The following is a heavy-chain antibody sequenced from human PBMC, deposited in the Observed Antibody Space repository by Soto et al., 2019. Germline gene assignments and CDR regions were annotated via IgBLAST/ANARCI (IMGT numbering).Heavy chain of an antibody. CDR3: ARGVVVYQQPVRGSDRFDP. J-gene: IGHJ5*02. CDR1: GFTLRRYW. Sequence: EVQLVESGGGLVQPGGSLTLSCAVSGFTLRRYWMHWVRQAPGKGLEWVARIDSDGRSTNYADSVKGRFNISRDNAKNTVFLHMNSLRAEDMAVYDCARGVVVYQQPVRGSDRFDPWGQGTLVTVSS. V-gene: IGHV3-74*01. D-gene: IGHD3-10*01. CDR2: IDSDGRST.